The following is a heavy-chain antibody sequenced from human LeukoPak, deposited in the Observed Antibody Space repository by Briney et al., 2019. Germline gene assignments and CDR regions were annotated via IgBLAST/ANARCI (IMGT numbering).Heavy chain of an antibody. Sequence: GASVKVSCKASGGTFSSYAISWVRQAPGQGLEWMGRIIPILGIANYAQKFQGRVTITADKSTSTAYMELSSLRSEDTAVYYCARDLIPDCSSTSCYGSYYYHGMDVWGQGTTVTVSS. J-gene: IGHJ6*02. V-gene: IGHV1-69*04. D-gene: IGHD2-2*01. CDR1: GGTFSSYA. CDR3: ARDLIPDCSSTSCYGSYYYHGMDV. CDR2: IIPILGIA.